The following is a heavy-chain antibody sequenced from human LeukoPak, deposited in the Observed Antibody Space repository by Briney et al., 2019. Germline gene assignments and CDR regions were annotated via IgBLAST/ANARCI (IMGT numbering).Heavy chain of an antibody. V-gene: IGHV3-33*01. D-gene: IGHD3-3*01. CDR3: AREGGAVRELSYFWFEY. J-gene: IGHJ4*02. CDR1: GFTFNSYG. CDR2: IYYDGSDT. Sequence: GGSLRLSCTASGFTFNSYGMHWVRQAPGKGLEWVSTIYYDGSDTYYADSVKGRFTISRDKNTLYLEMNRLRAEDTAVYCAREGGAVRELSYFWFEYWGQGTLVTVSS.